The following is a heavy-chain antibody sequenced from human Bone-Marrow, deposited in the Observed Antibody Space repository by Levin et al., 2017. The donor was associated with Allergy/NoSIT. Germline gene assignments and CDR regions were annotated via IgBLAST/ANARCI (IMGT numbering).Heavy chain of an antibody. CDR2: INPNSGGT. Sequence: ASVKVSCKASGYTFTGYYMHWVRQAPGQGLEWMGRINPNSGGTNYAQKFQGRVTMTRDTSISTAYMELSRLRSDDTAVYYCARGSITFGGVPTFDYWGQGTLVTVSS. V-gene: IGHV1-2*06. CDR3: ARGSITFGGVPTFDY. D-gene: IGHD3-16*01. J-gene: IGHJ4*02. CDR1: GYTFTGYY.